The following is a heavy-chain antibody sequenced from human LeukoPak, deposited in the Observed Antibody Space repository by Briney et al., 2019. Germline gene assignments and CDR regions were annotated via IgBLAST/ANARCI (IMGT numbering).Heavy chain of an antibody. CDR1: GYSISSGYY. CDR2: IYHSGST. V-gene: IGHV4-38-2*02. CDR3: AREGLNMVRGVIPKEAWGWFDP. D-gene: IGHD3-10*01. J-gene: IGHJ5*02. Sequence: SETLSLTCTVSGYSISSGYYWGWIRQPPGKGLERIGSIYHSGSTYYNPSLKSRVTISVDTSKNQFSLKLSSVTAADTAVYYCAREGLNMVRGVIPKEAWGWFDPWGQGTLVTVSS.